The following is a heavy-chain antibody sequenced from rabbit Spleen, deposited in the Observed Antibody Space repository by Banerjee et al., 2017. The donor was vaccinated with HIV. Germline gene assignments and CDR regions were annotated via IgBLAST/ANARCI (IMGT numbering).Heavy chain of an antibody. CDR3: ARGTDSGYWAVAFNL. Sequence: EESGGGLVKPGGTLTLTCKVSGIDFSSWYYMCWVRQAPGKGLELIGCIAGGSSGTTYYASWAKGRFTISKTSSTTVTLQMTSLTAADTATYFCARGTDSGYWAVAFNLWGPGTLVTVS. D-gene: IGHD1-1*01. CDR2: IAGGSSGTT. V-gene: IGHV1S40*01. CDR1: GIDFSSWYY. J-gene: IGHJ4*01.